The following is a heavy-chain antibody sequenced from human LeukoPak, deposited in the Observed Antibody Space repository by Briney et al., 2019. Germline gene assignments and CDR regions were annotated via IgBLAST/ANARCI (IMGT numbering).Heavy chain of an antibody. Sequence: SETLSLTCAVYGGSFSGYYWSWIRQPPGKGLEWIGEINHSGSTNYNPSLKSRVTISVDTSKNQFSLKLSSVTAADTAVYYCARVMGGLNWNSEYYYYGMDVWGQGTTVTVSS. V-gene: IGHV4-34*01. J-gene: IGHJ6*02. CDR3: ARVMGGLNWNSEYYYYGMDV. D-gene: IGHD1-7*01. CDR1: GGSFSGYY. CDR2: INHSGST.